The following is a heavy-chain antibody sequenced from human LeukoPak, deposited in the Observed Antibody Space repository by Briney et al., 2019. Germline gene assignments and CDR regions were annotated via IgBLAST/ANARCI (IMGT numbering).Heavy chain of an antibody. CDR2: IRYDGSNK. CDR1: GFTFSSYG. Sequence: GGSLRLSXAASGFTFSSYGMHWVRQAPGKGLEWVAFIRYDGSNKYYADSVKGRFTISRDNSKNTLYLQMNSLRAEDTAVYYCAKGVGSSGRIDYWGQGTLVTVSS. V-gene: IGHV3-30*02. D-gene: IGHD3-10*01. CDR3: AKGVGSSGRIDY. J-gene: IGHJ4*02.